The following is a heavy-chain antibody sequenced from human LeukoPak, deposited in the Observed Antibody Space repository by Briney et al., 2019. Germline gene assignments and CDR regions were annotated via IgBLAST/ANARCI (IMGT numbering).Heavy chain of an antibody. CDR3: AAPITGTKSSYYFDY. Sequence: ASVKLSCKASGYTFTSYYMHWVRQAPGQGLEWMGRIIPILGIANYAQKFQGRVTITADKSTSTAYMELSSLRSEDTAVYYCAAPITGTKSSYYFDYWGQGTLVTVSS. J-gene: IGHJ4*02. CDR1: GYTFTSYY. V-gene: IGHV1-69*02. D-gene: IGHD1-20*01. CDR2: IIPILGIA.